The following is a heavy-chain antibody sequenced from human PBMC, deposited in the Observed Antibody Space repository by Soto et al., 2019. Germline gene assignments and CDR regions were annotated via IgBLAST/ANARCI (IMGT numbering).Heavy chain of an antibody. CDR1: GFTFSSYD. V-gene: IGHV3-33*01. CDR2: IWYDGSNK. Sequence: QVQLVESGGGVVQPGWSLRLSCAASGFTFSSYDMHWVRQAPGKGLEWVAVIWYDGSNKYYADSVKGRFTISRDNSKNTLYLQMYSLRAEDTAVYYCARHRYHFDYWGQGTLVTVSS. D-gene: IGHD1-1*01. CDR3: ARHRYHFDY. J-gene: IGHJ4*02.